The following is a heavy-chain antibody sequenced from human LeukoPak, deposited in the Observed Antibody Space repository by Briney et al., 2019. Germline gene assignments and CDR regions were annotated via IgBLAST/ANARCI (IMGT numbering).Heavy chain of an antibody. CDR2: IYYSGSS. J-gene: IGHJ4*02. CDR3: VRGRDGYSD. D-gene: IGHD5-24*01. Sequence: SETLSLTCAVYGGSFSGYYWSWIRQPPGKGLEWIGYIYYSGSSNYNPSLKSRVTMSVDTSKNQFSLKLSSVTAADTAVYYCVRGRDGYSDWGQGTLVTVSS. CDR1: GGSFSGYY. V-gene: IGHV4-59*01.